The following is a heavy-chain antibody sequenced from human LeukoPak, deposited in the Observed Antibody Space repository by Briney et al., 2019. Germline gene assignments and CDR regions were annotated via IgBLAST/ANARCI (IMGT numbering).Heavy chain of an antibody. CDR2: ISSSSSTI. CDR3: ARVPYYDSSGPSLDDY. D-gene: IGHD3-22*01. V-gene: IGHV3-48*01. Sequence: GGSLRLSCAASGFTFSSYSMNWVRQAPGKGLEWVSYISSSSSTIYYADSVKGRFTISRDNAKNSLYLQMNSLRAEDTGVYYCARVPYYDSSGPSLDDYWGQGTLVTVSS. J-gene: IGHJ4*02. CDR1: GFTFSSYS.